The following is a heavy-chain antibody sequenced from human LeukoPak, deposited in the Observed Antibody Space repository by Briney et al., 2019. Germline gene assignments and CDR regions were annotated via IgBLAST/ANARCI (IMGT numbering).Heavy chain of an antibody. D-gene: IGHD6-19*01. CDR1: GYSISSGYY. J-gene: IGHJ6*03. CDR2: SYHSGST. Sequence: SETLSLTCTVSGYSISSGYYWGWIRPPPGKGLEGIGNSYHSGSTYYNPSLKSRVTMSVDTSKNQFSLKLSSVTAADTAVYYCARDAGGTVAGVYYYYYMDVWGKGTTVTISS. CDR3: ARDAGGTVAGVYYYYYMDV. V-gene: IGHV4-38-2*02.